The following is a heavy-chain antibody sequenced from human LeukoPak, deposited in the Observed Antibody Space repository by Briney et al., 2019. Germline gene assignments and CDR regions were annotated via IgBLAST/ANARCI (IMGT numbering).Heavy chain of an antibody. J-gene: IGHJ1*01. V-gene: IGHV4-34*01. D-gene: IGHD2-2*01. CDR2: INHSGST. CDR1: GGSFSGYY. Sequence: SETLSLTCAVYGGSFSGYYWSWIRQPPGKGLEWIGKINHSGSTNYNPSLRSRVTISVDTSKNQFSLKLSSVTAADTAVYYCARGGVVVVPAAKGYFQHWGQGTLVTVSS. CDR3: ARGGVVVVPAAKGYFQH.